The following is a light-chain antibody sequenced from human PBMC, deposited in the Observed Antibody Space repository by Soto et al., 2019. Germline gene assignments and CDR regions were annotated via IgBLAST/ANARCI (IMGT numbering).Light chain of an antibody. V-gene: IGLV2-23*03. Sequence: QSALTQPASVSGSPGQSITISCTGTSNDVGSYNLVSWYQQHPGKAPKLMIYEGSKRPSGVSNRFSGSKSDNTASLTISGLQAEDEADYYCCSYASSSTFVFGGGHKLTVL. CDR1: SNDVGSYNL. CDR2: EGS. CDR3: CSYASSSTFV. J-gene: IGLJ2*01.